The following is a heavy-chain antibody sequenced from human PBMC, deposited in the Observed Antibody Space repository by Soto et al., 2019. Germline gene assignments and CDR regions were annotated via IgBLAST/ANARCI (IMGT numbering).Heavy chain of an antibody. CDR1: GFTFSSYA. J-gene: IGHJ4*02. Sequence: PGGSLRLSCAASGFTFSSYAMHWVRQAPGKGLEWVAVISYDGSNKYYADSVKGRFTISRDNSKNTLYLQMNSLKAEDTAVYYCARDGPSGPQDYWGKGPLGTLPS. D-gene: IGHD6-25*01. CDR2: ISYDGSNK. CDR3: ARDGPSGPQDY. V-gene: IGHV3-30-3*01.